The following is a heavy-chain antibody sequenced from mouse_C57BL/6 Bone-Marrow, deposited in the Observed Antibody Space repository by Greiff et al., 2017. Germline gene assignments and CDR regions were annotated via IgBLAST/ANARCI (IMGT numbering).Heavy chain of an antibody. CDR2: IHPSDSDT. Sequence: QVHVKQPGAELVKPGASVKVSCKASGYTFTSYWMHWVKQRPGQGLEWIGRIHPSDSDTNYNQKFKGKATLTVDKSSSTAYMQLSSLTSEDSAVYYCAIEKVFITTVVAKGYWGQGTTLTVSS. D-gene: IGHD1-1*01. J-gene: IGHJ2*01. CDR3: AIEKVFITTVVAKGY. V-gene: IGHV1-74*01. CDR1: GYTFTSYW.